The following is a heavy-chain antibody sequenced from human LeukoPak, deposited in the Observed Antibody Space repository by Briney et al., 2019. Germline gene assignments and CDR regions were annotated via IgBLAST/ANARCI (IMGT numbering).Heavy chain of an antibody. CDR3: ARCPYDSSGYYPLNFDY. D-gene: IGHD3-22*01. CDR1: GFTFSSYG. CDR2: IRYDGSNK. Sequence: GGSLRLSCAASGFTFSSYGMHWVRQAPGKGLEWVAFIRYDGSNKYYADSVKGRFTISRDNSKNTLYLQMNSLRAEDTAVYYCARCPYDSSGYYPLNFDYWGQGTLVTVSS. V-gene: IGHV3-30*02. J-gene: IGHJ4*02.